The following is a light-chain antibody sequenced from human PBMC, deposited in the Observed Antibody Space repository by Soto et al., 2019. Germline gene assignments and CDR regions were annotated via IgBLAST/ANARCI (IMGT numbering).Light chain of an antibody. J-gene: IGKJ1*01. CDR1: QSISSN. CDR2: DAS. V-gene: IGKV3-15*01. CDR3: QQYSNWPET. Sequence: EIVMTQSPASLSVSPGDRASLSCRASQSISSNLAWYQQKPGQAPRLLLYDASTRATGIPARFSGGGSGTDFTLTIRSLQSEDFAVYYCQQYSNWPETCGQGTKVEIK.